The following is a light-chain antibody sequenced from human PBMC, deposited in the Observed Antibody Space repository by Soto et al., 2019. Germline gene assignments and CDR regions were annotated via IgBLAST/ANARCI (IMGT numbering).Light chain of an antibody. CDR1: QSVSSSY. J-gene: IGKJ1*01. CDR3: QQYSGSPTWT. CDR2: AAS. V-gene: IGKV3-20*01. Sequence: EIVLTQSPGSLSLSPGERATLSCRASQSVSSSYLAWYRQKPGQAPRLLIYAASSRATGIPDRFSGSGSGTDFTLTISGLEPEDFAVYYCQQYSGSPTWTFGQGTKVDIK.